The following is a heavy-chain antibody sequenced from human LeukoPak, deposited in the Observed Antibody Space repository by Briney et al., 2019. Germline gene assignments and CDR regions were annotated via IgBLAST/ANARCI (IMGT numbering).Heavy chain of an antibody. V-gene: IGHV1-8*01. J-gene: IGHJ5*02. Sequence: ASVKVSCKASGYTFTSYDINWVRQATGQGLEWMGWMNPNSGNTGYAQKFQGRVTMTRNTSISTAYMELSSLRSEDTAVYYCAGGEAMVRGSMLDPWGQGTLVTVSS. CDR1: GYTFTSYD. CDR3: AGGEAMVRGSMLDP. D-gene: IGHD3-10*01. CDR2: MNPNSGNT.